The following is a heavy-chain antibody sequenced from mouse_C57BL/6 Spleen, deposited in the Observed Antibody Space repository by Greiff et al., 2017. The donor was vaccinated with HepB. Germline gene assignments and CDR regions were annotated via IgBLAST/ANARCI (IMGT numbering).Heavy chain of an antibody. J-gene: IGHJ2*01. D-gene: IGHD3-2*02. V-gene: IGHV1-42*01. CDR3: ARGGSSGFDY. CDR1: GYSFTGYY. Sequence: VQLKQSGPELVKPGASVKISCKASGYSFTGYYMNWVKQSPEKSLEWIGEINPSTGGTTYNQKFKAKATLTVDKSSSTAYMHLKSLTSEDSAVYYCARGGSSGFDYWGQGTTLTVSS. CDR2: INPSTGGT.